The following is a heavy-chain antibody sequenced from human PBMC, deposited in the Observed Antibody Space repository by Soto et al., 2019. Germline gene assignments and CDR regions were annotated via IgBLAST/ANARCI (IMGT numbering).Heavy chain of an antibody. V-gene: IGHV1-69*13. J-gene: IGHJ5*02. CDR3: ASPPVLEVAQYGNWFDP. Sequence: SVKVSCKASGGAFSNYPINWVGQAPGQGLEWMGGIIPFFGTTHSAQKFQGRVTITADESTSTEYMELSSLRSEDTAVYYCASPPVLEVAQYGNWFDPWG. CDR1: GGAFSNYP. CDR2: IIPFFGTT. D-gene: IGHD1-1*01.